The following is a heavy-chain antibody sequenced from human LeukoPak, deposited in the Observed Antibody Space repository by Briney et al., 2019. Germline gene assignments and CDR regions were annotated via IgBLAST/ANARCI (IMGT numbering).Heavy chain of an antibody. CDR2: IYPGDSDT. CDR1: GYSFTSYW. CDR3: ARLNEGYCSGGSCYRGLFDY. Sequence: GESLKISCKGSGYSFTSYWIGWVRQMPGEGLEWMGIIYPGDSDTRYSPSFQGQVTISADKSISTAYLQWSSLKASDTAMYYCARLNEGYCSGGSCYRGLFDYWGQGTLVTVSS. V-gene: IGHV5-51*01. J-gene: IGHJ4*02. D-gene: IGHD2-15*01.